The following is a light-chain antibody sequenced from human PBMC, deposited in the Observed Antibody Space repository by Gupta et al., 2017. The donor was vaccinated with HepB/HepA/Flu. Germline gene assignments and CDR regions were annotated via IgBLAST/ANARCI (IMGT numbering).Light chain of an antibody. CDR2: EVD. J-gene: IGLJ1*01. Sequence: QSALTQPPSVSGSPGQSVTISCTGTSSDIGSYNRVSWYQQSPGTAPKLIIYEVDNRPSGVPDRFPWVKSGNTGSLTISGLQTEDEADYYCSSYTTSSTYVFGIGTKVTVL. V-gene: IGLV2-18*02. CDR3: SSYTTSSTYV. CDR1: SSDIGSYNR.